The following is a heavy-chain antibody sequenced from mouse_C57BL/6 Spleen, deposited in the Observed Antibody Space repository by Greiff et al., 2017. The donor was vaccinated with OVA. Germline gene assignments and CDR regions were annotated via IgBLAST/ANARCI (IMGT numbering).Heavy chain of an antibody. D-gene: IGHD2-1*01. V-gene: IGHV1-52*01. CDR2: IDPSDSET. J-gene: IGHJ3*01. CDR1: GYTFTSYW. CDR3: AREGGDGNYWAWFAY. Sequence: QVQLQQPGAELVRPGSSVKLSCKASGYTFTSYWMHWVKQRPIQGLEWIGNIDPSDSETHYNQKFKDKATLTVDKSSSTAYMQLSSLTSEDSAVYYCAREGGDGNYWAWFAYWGQGTLVTVSA.